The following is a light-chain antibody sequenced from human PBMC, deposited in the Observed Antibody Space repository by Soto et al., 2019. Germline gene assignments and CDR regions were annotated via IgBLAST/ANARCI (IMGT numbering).Light chain of an antibody. V-gene: IGLV2-14*01. Sequence: QAVVTQPASVSGSPGQSITISCTGTSSDVGYYNFVSWYQQHAGKAPKLIIYEVSNRPSGVSNRFSASKSGNTASLTISGLQAEDEADYHCSSYSGSTAFYVFGTGTKLTVL. CDR1: SSDVGYYNF. J-gene: IGLJ1*01. CDR3: SSYSGSTAFYV. CDR2: EVS.